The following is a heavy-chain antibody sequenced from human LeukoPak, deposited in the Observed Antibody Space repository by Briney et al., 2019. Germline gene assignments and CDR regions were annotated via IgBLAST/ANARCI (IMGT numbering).Heavy chain of an antibody. Sequence: PSETLSLTCAVSGGSISSSNWWSWVRQPPGKGLEWIGEIYHSGSTNYNPSLKSRVTISVDKSKNQFSLKLSSVTAADTAVYYCAREANYYDSSGYPLRAFDIWGQGTMVTVSS. V-gene: IGHV4-4*02. CDR1: GGSISSSNW. D-gene: IGHD3-22*01. J-gene: IGHJ3*02. CDR2: IYHSGST. CDR3: AREANYYDSSGYPLRAFDI.